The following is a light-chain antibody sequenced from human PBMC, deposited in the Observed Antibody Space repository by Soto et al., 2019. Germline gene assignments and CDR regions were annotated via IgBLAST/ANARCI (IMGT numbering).Light chain of an antibody. V-gene: IGKV1-17*03. J-gene: IGKJ5*01. Sequence: DIQITQSPSSMSASVGDRVTITCRACQGIGHYLSWFQQKPGKVPKRLIYAASSLQGGVPSRFSGSGSETEFTLTISSLQPDDFATYYCQQYNSYPITFGQGTRLEIK. CDR1: QGIGHY. CDR3: QQYNSYPIT. CDR2: AAS.